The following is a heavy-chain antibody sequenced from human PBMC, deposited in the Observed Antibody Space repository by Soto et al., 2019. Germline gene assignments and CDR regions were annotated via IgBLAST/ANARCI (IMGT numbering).Heavy chain of an antibody. D-gene: IGHD3-10*01. CDR2: INPSGST. J-gene: IGHJ6*02. CDR3: GRDRVRGYYYYGMDV. CDR1: ARSLTAYY. V-gene: IGHV4-34*01. Sequence: SETLSLTSPLDARSLTAYYSSCIRHPPGNGLEWIGEINPSGSTNYNTSLKSRVTISVKTPKNQSTLKLSSWTATDTAGNSCGRDRVRGYYYYGMDVWGQGTTVTVSS.